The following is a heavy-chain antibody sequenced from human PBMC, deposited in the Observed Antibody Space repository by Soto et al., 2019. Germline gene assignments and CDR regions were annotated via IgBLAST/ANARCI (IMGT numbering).Heavy chain of an antibody. CDR3: ARLEGLATISYYFDF. J-gene: IGHJ4*02. Sequence: SETLSLTCTVSGGSISSSSNHWGWIRQPPGKGLEWIGSIYYSGNTYYNPSLKTRVTISVDTSKNQFSLKLTSVTAADSAVYFCARLEGLATISYYFDFWGPGALVTVSS. CDR1: GGSISSSSNH. V-gene: IGHV4-39*01. CDR2: IYYSGNT. D-gene: IGHD3-9*01.